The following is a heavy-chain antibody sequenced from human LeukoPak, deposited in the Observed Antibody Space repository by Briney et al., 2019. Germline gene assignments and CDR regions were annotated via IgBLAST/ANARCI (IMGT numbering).Heavy chain of an antibody. CDR1: GYTFTDYH. J-gene: IGHJ4*02. Sequence: ASVKVSCKASGYTFTDYHVHWVRQAPGQGLEWMGCINPDRGDTNYAQMFQGRVTMTRDTSTSTAYMELKSLRSDDTAVYYCARDPTEVTGLGLDYWGQGTLVTVSS. D-gene: IGHD3-9*01. V-gene: IGHV1-2*02. CDR3: ARDPTEVTGLGLDY. CDR2: INPDRGDT.